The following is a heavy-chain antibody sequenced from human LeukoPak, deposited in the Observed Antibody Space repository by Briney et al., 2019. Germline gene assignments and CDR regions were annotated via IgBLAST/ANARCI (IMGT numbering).Heavy chain of an antibody. D-gene: IGHD5-12*01. CDR2: IYYSGST. CDR3: ARGGGSGGYAPVDY. V-gene: IGHV4-59*12. J-gene: IGHJ4*02. CDR1: GGSLSSYY. Sequence: PSETLSLTCTVSGGSLSSYYWSWIRQPPGKGLEWIGYIYYSGSTNYNPSLKSRVTISVDRSKNQFSLKLSSVTAADTAVYYCARGGGSGGYAPVDYWGQGTLVTVSS.